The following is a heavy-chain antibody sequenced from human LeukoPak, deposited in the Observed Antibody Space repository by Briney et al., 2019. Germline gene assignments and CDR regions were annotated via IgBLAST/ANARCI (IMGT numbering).Heavy chain of an antibody. V-gene: IGHV3-7*01. J-gene: IGHJ4*02. CDR2: IKQDGSEK. D-gene: IGHD2-21*02. Sequence: PGGSLRLSCAASGFTFSSYWMSWVRQAPGKGLEWVANIKQDGSEKYYVDSVKGRFTISRDNAKNSLYLQMNSLRAEDTAVYYCARDRGNDFNSYFFDYWGQGILVTVSS. CDR3: ARDRGNDFNSYFFDY. CDR1: GFTFSSYW.